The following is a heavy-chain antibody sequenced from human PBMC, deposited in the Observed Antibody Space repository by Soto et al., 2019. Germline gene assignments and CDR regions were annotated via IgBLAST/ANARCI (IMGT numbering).Heavy chain of an antibody. J-gene: IGHJ3*02. D-gene: IGHD2-8*02. V-gene: IGHV3-23*01. CDR3: AKATATGGGAFDI. Sequence: GGSLRLSCAAPGFICSSYDMSWVRQAPGKGLEWVSTILVDGRTFYVDSVKGRFTISRDSSQNTVYLQMNSLTAGDTALYYCAKATATGGGAFDICGQGTVVTVS. CDR2: ILVDGRT. CDR1: GFICSSYD.